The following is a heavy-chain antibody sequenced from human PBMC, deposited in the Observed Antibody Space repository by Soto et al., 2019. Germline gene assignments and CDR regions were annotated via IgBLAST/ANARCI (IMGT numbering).Heavy chain of an antibody. CDR1: GDSISSYY. Sequence: SETLSLTCTVSGDSISSYYWNWIRQPPGKGPEWTGYISYSGSTNYNPSLKSRVTISVDTSKNQFSLKLSSVTAADTAVYYCARYNWGAMGAFDIWGQGTMVTVSS. D-gene: IGHD1-1*01. J-gene: IGHJ3*02. CDR3: ARYNWGAMGAFDI. CDR2: ISYSGST. V-gene: IGHV4-59*01.